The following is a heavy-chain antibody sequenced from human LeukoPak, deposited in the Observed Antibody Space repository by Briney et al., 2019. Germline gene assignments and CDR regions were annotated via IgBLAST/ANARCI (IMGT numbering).Heavy chain of an antibody. J-gene: IGHJ6*03. Sequence: PSETLSLTCAVYGGSFSGYYWSWIRQPPGKGLEWIGEINHSGSTNYNPSLKSRVTISVDTSKNQFSLKLSSVTAADTAVYYCPRGRGAHYYYMDVWGKGTTVTVSS. CDR3: PRGRGAHYYYMDV. D-gene: IGHD3-10*01. CDR2: INHSGST. V-gene: IGHV4-34*01. CDR1: GGSFSGYY.